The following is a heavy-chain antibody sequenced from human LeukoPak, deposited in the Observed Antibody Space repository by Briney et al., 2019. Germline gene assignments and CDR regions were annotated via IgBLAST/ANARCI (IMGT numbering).Heavy chain of an antibody. J-gene: IGHJ4*02. D-gene: IGHD2-2*01. CDR3: ASRSSSSIDY. Sequence: SQTLSLTCTVSGGSISSGDYYWSWIRQPPGKGLEWIGYIYYSGSTYYNPSLKSRVTISVDMSKNQFSLKLSSVTAADTAVYYCASRSSSSIDYWGQGTLVTVYS. CDR1: GGSISSGDYY. CDR2: IYYSGST. V-gene: IGHV4-30-4*08.